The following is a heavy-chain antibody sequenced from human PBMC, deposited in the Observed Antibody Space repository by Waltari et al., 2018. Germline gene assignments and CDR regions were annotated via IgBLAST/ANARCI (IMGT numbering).Heavy chain of an antibody. Sequence: QVQLQESGPGLVKPSETLSLTCTVSGGSISSYYWSWIRQPPGKGLEWIGYSYYSGSTNYNPSLKSRVTISVDTSKNQFSLKLSSVTAEDTAVYYCACTPAAAIFGIDYWGQGTLVTVSS. CDR3: ACTPAAAIFGIDY. CDR2: SYYSGST. CDR1: GGSISSYY. V-gene: IGHV4-59*08. D-gene: IGHD2-2*01. J-gene: IGHJ4*02.